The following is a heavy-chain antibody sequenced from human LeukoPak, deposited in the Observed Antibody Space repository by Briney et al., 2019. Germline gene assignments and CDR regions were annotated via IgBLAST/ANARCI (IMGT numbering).Heavy chain of an antibody. CDR2: IYYSGST. J-gene: IGHJ6*02. Sequence: SETLSLTCSVSRGSISSDDYYWSWIRQHPGKGLERIGYIYYSGSTYYNPSLKSRVTISVDTSKNQFSLKLSSLIAADTAVYYCARGYDFWSGSSYGMDVWGQGTTVTVSS. CDR1: RGSISSDDYY. D-gene: IGHD3-3*01. CDR3: ARGYDFWSGSSYGMDV. V-gene: IGHV4-31*03.